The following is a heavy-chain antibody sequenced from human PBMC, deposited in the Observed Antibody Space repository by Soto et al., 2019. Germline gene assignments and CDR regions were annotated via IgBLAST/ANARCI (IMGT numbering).Heavy chain of an antibody. D-gene: IGHD3-22*01. Sequence: PSETLSLTCAVSGGSISSGGYSWSWIRQPPGKGLEWIGYIYHSGSTYYNPSLKSRVTISVDRSKNQFSLKLSSVTAADTAVYYRARARQYYDCEFDPWGQGTLVTVSS. CDR1: GGSISSGGYS. CDR3: ARARQYYDCEFDP. V-gene: IGHV4-30-2*01. CDR2: IYHSGST. J-gene: IGHJ5*02.